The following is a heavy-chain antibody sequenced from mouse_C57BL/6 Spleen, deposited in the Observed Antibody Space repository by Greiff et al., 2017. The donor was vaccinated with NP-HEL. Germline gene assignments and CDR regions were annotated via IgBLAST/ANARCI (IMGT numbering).Heavy chain of an antibody. V-gene: IGHV1-69*01. CDR3: ARRDLYYYGLFDY. J-gene: IGHJ2*01. D-gene: IGHD1-1*01. CDR1: GYTFTSYW. Sequence: QVQLQQSGAELVMPGASVKLSCKASGYTFTSYWMHWVKQRPGQGLEWIGEIDPSDSYTNYNQKFKGKSTLTVDKSSSTAYMQLSSLTSEDSAVYYCARRDLYYYGLFDYWGQGTTLTVSS. CDR2: IDPSDSYT.